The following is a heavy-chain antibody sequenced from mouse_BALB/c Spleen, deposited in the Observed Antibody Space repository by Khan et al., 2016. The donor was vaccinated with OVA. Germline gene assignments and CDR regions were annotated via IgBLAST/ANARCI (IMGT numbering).Heavy chain of an antibody. CDR2: INTGGAYT. CDR3: ARLAYYYNSEGFAY. Sequence: EVELVESGGDFVRPGGSLKLSCAASGFTFSTYGMSWVRQTPDKRLEWVATINTGGAYTYYPDSVKGRFTISRYNAKNTLYLQLSSLKSEDTAIYYCARLAYYYNSEGFAYWGQGTLVTVSA. V-gene: IGHV5-6*01. D-gene: IGHD1-1*01. J-gene: IGHJ3*01. CDR1: GFTFSTYG.